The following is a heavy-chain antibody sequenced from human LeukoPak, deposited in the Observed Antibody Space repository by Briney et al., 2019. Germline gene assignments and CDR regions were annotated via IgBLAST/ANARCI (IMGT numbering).Heavy chain of an antibody. CDR3: ATFNTITGTTDY. Sequence: GASVKVSCKASGYTFTSYDINWVRQATGQGLEWMGWMNPNSGNTGYAQKFQGRVTMTRNTSISTAYMELSSLRSEDTAVYYCATFNTITGTTDYWGQGTLVTVSS. V-gene: IGHV1-8*01. CDR1: GYTFTSYD. D-gene: IGHD1-7*01. CDR2: MNPNSGNT. J-gene: IGHJ4*02.